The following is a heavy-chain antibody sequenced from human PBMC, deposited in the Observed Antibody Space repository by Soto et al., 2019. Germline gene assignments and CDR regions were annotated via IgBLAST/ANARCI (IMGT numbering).Heavy chain of an antibody. CDR3: ARGVVFTAYATFDF. V-gene: IGHV4-34*02. D-gene: IGHD2-15*01. J-gene: IGHJ4*02. CDR1: GGSFSGYY. Sequence: QVQLRLWGAGPVRPSETLSLTCVVFGGSFSGYYWTWIRQPPGKGLEWIGEIVYSGATNVNPSLQSLDTMSVDTSTNQSSLRLDSVTAADTAVYYCARGVVFTAYATFDFWGQGKLVTVSS. CDR2: IVYSGAT.